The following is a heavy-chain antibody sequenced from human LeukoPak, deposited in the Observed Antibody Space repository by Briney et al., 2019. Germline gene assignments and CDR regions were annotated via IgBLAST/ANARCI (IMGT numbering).Heavy chain of an antibody. CDR3: ARGGYSYGLYYFDY. J-gene: IGHJ4*02. CDR2: ISSSSSYI. Sequence: GGSLRLSCAASGFTFSSYSMNWVRQAPGKGLEWVSSISSSSSYIYYADSVKGRFTISRDNVKNSLYLQMNSLRAEDTAVYYCARGGYSYGLYYFDYWGQGTLVTVSS. CDR1: GFTFSSYS. D-gene: IGHD5-18*01. V-gene: IGHV3-21*01.